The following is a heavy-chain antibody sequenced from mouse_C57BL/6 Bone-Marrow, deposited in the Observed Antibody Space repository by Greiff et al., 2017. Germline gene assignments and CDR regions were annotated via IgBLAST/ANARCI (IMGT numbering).Heavy chain of an antibody. CDR3: ARERRQWYFDV. Sequence: VQLQQPGAELVKPGASVKLSCKASGYTFTSYWMHWVKQRPGQGLEWIGMIHPNSGSTNYNEKFKSKATLTVDKSSSTAYMQLSSLTSEDSAVYYCARERRQWYFDVWGTGTTVTVSS. J-gene: IGHJ1*03. CDR2: IHPNSGST. CDR1: GYTFTSYW. V-gene: IGHV1-64*01. D-gene: IGHD6-1*01.